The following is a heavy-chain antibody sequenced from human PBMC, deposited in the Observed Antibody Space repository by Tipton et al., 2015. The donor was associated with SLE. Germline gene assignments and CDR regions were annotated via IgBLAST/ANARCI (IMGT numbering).Heavy chain of an antibody. CDR1: GDSISNNNYY. CDR3: ARSGSSGWFFDL. V-gene: IGHV4-39*02. J-gene: IGHJ2*01. CDR2: INYSGTT. Sequence: LRLSCTLSGDSISNNNYYWGWIRQPPGKGLEWIGNINYSGTTYFNPSLKTRITISVDRSMVHFSLRLASVTAADTAVYYCARSGSSGWFFDLWGRGPLATVSS.